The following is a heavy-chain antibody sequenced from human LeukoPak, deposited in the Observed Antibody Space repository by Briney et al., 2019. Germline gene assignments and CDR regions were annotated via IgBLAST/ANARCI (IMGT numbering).Heavy chain of an antibody. Sequence: PGGSLRLSCAASGFTFSNCGMHWVRQAPGKGLEWVAVIWYDGSNKYYADSVKGRFTISRDNSKNTLYLQMNSLRAEDTAVYYCARETSDAYGSGSAFDYWGQGTLVTVSP. CDR3: ARETSDAYGSGSAFDY. CDR1: GFTFSNCG. J-gene: IGHJ4*02. CDR2: IWYDGSNK. D-gene: IGHD3-10*01. V-gene: IGHV3-33*01.